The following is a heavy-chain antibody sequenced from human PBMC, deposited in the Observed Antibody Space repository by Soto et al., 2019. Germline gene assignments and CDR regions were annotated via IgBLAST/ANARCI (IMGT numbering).Heavy chain of an antibody. J-gene: IGHJ3*02. CDR2: IYHGGST. CDR3: ARLNRLRNDAFDI. CDR1: GGSISSDYYS. D-gene: IGHD3-16*01. Sequence: SETLSLTCAVSGGSISSDYYSWSWIRQPPGKDLEWIGYIYHGGSTYYNTSLRSRVTLSVDTSKNHFSLRLASVTAADTAVYSCARLNRLRNDAFDIWGQGTLVTVSS. V-gene: IGHV4-30-2*01.